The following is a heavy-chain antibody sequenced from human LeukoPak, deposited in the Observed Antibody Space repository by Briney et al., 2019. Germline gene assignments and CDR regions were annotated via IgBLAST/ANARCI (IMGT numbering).Heavy chain of an antibody. Sequence: GGSLRLSCAASGFTFSNYAMGWVRQAPGKGLEWVSVTSSSGSTTYYADSVKGRFTISRDNSKNTLYLQMNSLRAGDTAEYYCAREPAYCGGDCYSLVDYWGQGTLVTVSS. V-gene: IGHV3-23*01. J-gene: IGHJ4*02. CDR1: GFTFSNYA. D-gene: IGHD2-21*01. CDR2: TSSSGSTT. CDR3: AREPAYCGGDCYSLVDY.